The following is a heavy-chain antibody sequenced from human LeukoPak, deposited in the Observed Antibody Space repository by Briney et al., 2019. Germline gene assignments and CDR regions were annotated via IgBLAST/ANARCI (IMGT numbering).Heavy chain of an antibody. D-gene: IGHD6-19*01. V-gene: IGHV3-30*18. Sequence: GGSLRLSCAASGFTFSSYEMNWVRQAPGKGLEWVAVILHDGSNKYHADSVKGRFTISRDNSKNTLYLQMNSLRAEDTAVYYCAKDLSGGWSLDYWGQGTLVTVSS. J-gene: IGHJ4*02. CDR2: ILHDGSNK. CDR3: AKDLSGGWSLDY. CDR1: GFTFSSYE.